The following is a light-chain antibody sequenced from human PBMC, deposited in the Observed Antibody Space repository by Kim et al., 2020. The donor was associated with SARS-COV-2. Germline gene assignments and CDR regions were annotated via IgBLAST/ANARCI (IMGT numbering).Light chain of an antibody. CDR2: EDD. CDR1: GGSIDDNY. J-gene: IGLJ2*01. CDR3: QSYNRSNVV. V-gene: IGLV6-57*04. Sequence: NFMLTQPHSVSESPGKTVTISCTRSGGSIDDNYVQWYQQRPGGVPTTVIYEDDQRPSGVSDRFSGSIDNSSNSASLTISGLKTGDEADYYCQSYNRSNVVFGGGTQLTVL.